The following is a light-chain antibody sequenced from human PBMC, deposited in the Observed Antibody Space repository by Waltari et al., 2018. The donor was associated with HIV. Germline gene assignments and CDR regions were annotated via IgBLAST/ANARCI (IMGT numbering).Light chain of an antibody. CDR3: QQSYSTPLT. Sequence: DIQMTQSPSSLSASVGDRVIITCRASQSISPYVNWYQQTPGSAPKLLIRAASSLQGGVPSRFSGSGSGTDFSLTISSLQSEDFATYYCQQSYSTPLTFGGGTRVEIK. CDR1: QSISPY. J-gene: IGKJ4*01. V-gene: IGKV1-39*01. CDR2: AAS.